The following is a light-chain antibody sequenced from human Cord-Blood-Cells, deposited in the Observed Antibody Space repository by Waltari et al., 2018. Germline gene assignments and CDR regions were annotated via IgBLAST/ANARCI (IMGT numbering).Light chain of an antibody. J-gene: IGLJ2*01. CDR3: SSYTSSSTFVV. CDR1: SSDVVGYYY. CDR2: DVS. V-gene: IGLV2-14*01. Sequence: QSALTQPASVSGSPGQSITISCTGTSSDVVGYYYAPRYPQPPGKAPTLMIYDVSKRPSGVSNRFSGSKSGNTASLTISGLQAEDEADYYCSSYTSSSTFVVFGGGTKLTVL.